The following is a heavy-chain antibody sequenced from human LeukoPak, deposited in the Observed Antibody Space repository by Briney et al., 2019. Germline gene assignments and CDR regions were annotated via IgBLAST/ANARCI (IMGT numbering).Heavy chain of an antibody. V-gene: IGHV1-2*02. CDR3: ARVVAERYFDWLYPVGAFDI. D-gene: IGHD3-9*01. Sequence: ASVKVSCKASGYTFTGYYMHWVRQAPGQGLEWMGWINPNSGGTNYAQKFQGRVTMTRDTSISTAYMELSRLRSDDTVVYYCARVVAERYFDWLYPVGAFDIWGQGTMVTVSS. CDR2: INPNSGGT. CDR1: GYTFTGYY. J-gene: IGHJ3*02.